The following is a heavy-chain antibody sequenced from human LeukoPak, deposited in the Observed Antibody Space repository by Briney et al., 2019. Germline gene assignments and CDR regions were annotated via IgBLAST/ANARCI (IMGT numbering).Heavy chain of an antibody. CDR2: INSDGSST. D-gene: IGHD1-14*01. CDR1: GFTFSSYW. Sequence: GGSLRLSCAASGFTFSSYWMHWVRQAPGKGLVWVSRINSDGSSTSYADSVKGRFTISRDNAKNSLYLQMNSLRAEDTAVYYCASSGNYGGMDVWGQGTTVTVSS. V-gene: IGHV3-74*01. J-gene: IGHJ6*02. CDR3: ASSGNYGGMDV.